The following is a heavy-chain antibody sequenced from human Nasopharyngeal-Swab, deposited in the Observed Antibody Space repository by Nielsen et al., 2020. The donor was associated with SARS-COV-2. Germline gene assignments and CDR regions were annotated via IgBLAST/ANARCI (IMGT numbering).Heavy chain of an antibody. CDR2: IGTAGDT. D-gene: IGHD3-22*01. J-gene: IGHJ3*02. Sequence: GESLKISCAASGFTFSSYDMHWVRQATGKGLEWVSAIGTAGDTYYPGSVKGRFTISRENAKNSLYLQMNSLRAEDTAVYYCARGFYDSSGYVEDAFAIWGQGTMVTVSS. CDR1: GFTFSSYD. V-gene: IGHV3-13*01. CDR3: ARGFYDSSGYVEDAFAI.